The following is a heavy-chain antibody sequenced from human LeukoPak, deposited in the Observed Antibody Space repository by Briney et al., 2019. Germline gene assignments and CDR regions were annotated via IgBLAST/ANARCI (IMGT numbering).Heavy chain of an antibody. CDR3: SKNHRVYSCSWLFDY. J-gene: IGHJ4*02. CDR1: GFTFSSYA. D-gene: IGHD6-13*01. Sequence: GGSLRLSCAASGFTFSSYAMSWVRQAPGKGLEWVSASSGSGGSTYYADSVKGRFTISRDNSKNTLYLQMNSLRAEDTAVYYFSKNHRVYSCSWLFDYWGQGTLVTVSS. V-gene: IGHV3-23*01. CDR2: SSGSGGST.